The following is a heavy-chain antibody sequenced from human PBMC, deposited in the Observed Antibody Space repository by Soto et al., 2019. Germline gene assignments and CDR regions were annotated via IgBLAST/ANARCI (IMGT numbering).Heavy chain of an antibody. CDR3: ARHPGDTGAFDI. J-gene: IGHJ3*02. CDR1: GGSISSTSYY. D-gene: IGHD2-21*02. Sequence: QLQLQESGPGLVKPSETLSLACTVSGGSISSTSYYWDWIRQPPGKGLEWIGNIYSSGSTYYNPSLKSRVTVSVDTSKNQFSLKLSSVTAADTAVYYCARHPGDTGAFDIWGQGTMVTVSS. CDR2: IYSSGST. V-gene: IGHV4-39*01.